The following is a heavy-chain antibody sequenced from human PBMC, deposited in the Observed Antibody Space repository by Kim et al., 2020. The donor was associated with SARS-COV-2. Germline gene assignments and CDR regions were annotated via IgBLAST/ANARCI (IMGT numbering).Heavy chain of an antibody. V-gene: IGHV3-30*01. CDR3: ARDSYGMDV. CDR2: SNK. Sequence: SNKEYVDSGKSRFPISRDNSKNTLYLQMNSLRAEDTAVYYCARDSYGMDVWGQGTTVTVSS. J-gene: IGHJ6*02.